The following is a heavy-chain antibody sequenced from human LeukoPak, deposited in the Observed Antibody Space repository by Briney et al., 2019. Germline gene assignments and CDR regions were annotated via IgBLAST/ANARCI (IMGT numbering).Heavy chain of an antibody. D-gene: IGHD1-20*01. CDR2: INSDGTST. CDR3: ARAANNSDAFDV. CDR1: GFTFSDYW. J-gene: IGHJ3*01. Sequence: GSLRLSCAASGFTFSDYWMHWVRQAPGKGLVWVSRINSDGTSTSYADSVKGRFIISRDNTKNSLYLQMNGLRAEDTAVYYCARAANNSDAFDVWGQGTMVTVSS. V-gene: IGHV3-74*01.